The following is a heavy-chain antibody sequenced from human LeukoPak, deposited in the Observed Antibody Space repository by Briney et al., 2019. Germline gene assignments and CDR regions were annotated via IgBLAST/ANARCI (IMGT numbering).Heavy chain of an antibody. CDR1: GFIFSSYA. J-gene: IGHJ4*02. V-gene: IGHV3-30-3*01. CDR2: ISHDGSNK. D-gene: IGHD1-1*01. Sequence: PGGSLRLSCAASGFIFSSYAMHWVRQAPGKGLEWLALISHDGSNKYYADSVKGRFTISRDNSKNTLSLQMNSLRAEDTAVYYCAKAPFTTNWFWDYWGQGTLVTVSS. CDR3: AKAPFTTNWFWDY.